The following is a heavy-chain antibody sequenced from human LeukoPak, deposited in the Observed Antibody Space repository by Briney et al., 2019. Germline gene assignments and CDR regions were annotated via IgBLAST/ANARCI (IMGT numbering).Heavy chain of an antibody. CDR2: ISAYNGNT. V-gene: IGHV1-18*01. CDR1: GYTFTSYG. CDR3: ARGMIATPYYYGMDV. Sequence: ASVKVSCKASGYTFTSYGISWVRQAPGQGLEWMGWISAYNGNTNYAQELQGRVTMTTDTSTSTAYMELRSLRSDDTAVYYCARGMIATPYYYGMDVWGQGTTVTVSS. D-gene: IGHD3-22*01. J-gene: IGHJ6*02.